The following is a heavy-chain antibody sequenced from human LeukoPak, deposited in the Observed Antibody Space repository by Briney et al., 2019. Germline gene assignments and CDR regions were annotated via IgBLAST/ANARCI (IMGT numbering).Heavy chain of an antibody. CDR1: GGSFSGYY. Sequence: PSETLSLTCAVYGGSFSGYYWSWIRQPPGKGLEWIGEINHSGSTSYNPSLKSRVTISVDTSKNQFSLKLSSVTAADTAVYYCARVRVGGYCSSTSCYTSDYWGQGTLVTVSS. V-gene: IGHV4-34*01. CDR3: ARVRVGGYCSSTSCYTSDY. CDR2: INHSGST. D-gene: IGHD2-2*02. J-gene: IGHJ4*02.